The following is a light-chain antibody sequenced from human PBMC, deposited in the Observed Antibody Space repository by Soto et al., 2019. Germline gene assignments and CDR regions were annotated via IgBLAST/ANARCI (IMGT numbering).Light chain of an antibody. CDR3: AAWDDSLKEPV. V-gene: IGLV1-44*01. CDR2: SNS. J-gene: IGLJ7*01. CDR1: SSTIGSYT. Sequence: QSVLTQPPSASGTPGQRVTISCSGSSSTIGSYTVNWYQQLPGAAPKFLFYSNSQRPSGVPDRFSGSKSGTAASLAISGLQSEDEADYYCAAWDDSLKEPVFGGGTQLTVL.